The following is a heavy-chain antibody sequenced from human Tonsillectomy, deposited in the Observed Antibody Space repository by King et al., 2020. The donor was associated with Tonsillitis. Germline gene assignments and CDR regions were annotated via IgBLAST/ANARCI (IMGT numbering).Heavy chain of an antibody. D-gene: IGHD3-16*01. CDR1: GFTFSSYG. Sequence: QLVESGGGLEQPGESLRLSCAVSGFTFSSYGMGWVRQAPGKGLEWVAAISESADSTYYADSVKGRFTISRDTSKNTLYLQMNSLRVEDTAVYYCARGGDDYVWGSYPDTYYFDSWGQGTLVTVSS. J-gene: IGHJ4*02. CDR3: ARGGDDYVWGSYPDTYYFDS. V-gene: IGHV3-23*04. CDR2: ISESADST.